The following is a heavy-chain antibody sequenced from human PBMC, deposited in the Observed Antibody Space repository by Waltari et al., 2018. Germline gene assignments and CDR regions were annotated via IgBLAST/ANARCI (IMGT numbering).Heavy chain of an antibody. D-gene: IGHD6-13*01. V-gene: IGHV4-39*07. CDR1: GCSIRSSSYY. CDR2: IYYSGST. Sequence: QLQLQESGPGLVKPSETLSLTCTVSGCSIRSSSYYWGWIRQPPGKGLEWIGSIYYSGSTYYNPSLKSRVTISVDTSKNQFSLKLSSVTAADTAVYYCARESRTYGMDVWGQGTTVTVSS. J-gene: IGHJ6*02. CDR3: ARESRTYGMDV.